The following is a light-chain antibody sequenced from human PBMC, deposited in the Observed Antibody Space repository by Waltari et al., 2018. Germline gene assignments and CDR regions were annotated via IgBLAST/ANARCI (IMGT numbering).Light chain of an antibody. Sequence: DIVLTQPRGTLSLSPGERAISSCRASQSVSNYLAWYQQKPGQAPRLLIFESSKRATGTPGRFSGSGSGTDFTLTISSLEPEDFAVYYCQQRGDWPLTFGQGTKLEI. CDR2: ESS. CDR1: QSVSNY. V-gene: IGKV3-11*01. J-gene: IGKJ2*01. CDR3: QQRGDWPLT.